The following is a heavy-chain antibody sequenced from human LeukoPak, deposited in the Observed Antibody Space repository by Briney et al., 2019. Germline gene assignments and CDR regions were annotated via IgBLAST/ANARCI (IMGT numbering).Heavy chain of an antibody. CDR2: ITNSGNSK. V-gene: IGHV3-48*01. D-gene: IGHD3-22*01. CDR1: EFAFSSYS. Sequence: PGGSLRLSCAASEFAFSSYSMNWVRQAPGKGLEWVSYITNSGNSKSYADSVKGRFTISRDNAKNSLYLQMDSLRAEDTAVYYCARNQEIDYYDSSGFYWGVEYWGQGTLVTVSS. J-gene: IGHJ4*02. CDR3: ARNQEIDYYDSSGFYWGVEY.